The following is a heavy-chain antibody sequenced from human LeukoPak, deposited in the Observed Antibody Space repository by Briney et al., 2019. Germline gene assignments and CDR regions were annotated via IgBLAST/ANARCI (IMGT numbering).Heavy chain of an antibody. CDR3: AVQQQLVLAGAFDI. V-gene: IGHV1-69*01. Sequence: SVKVSCKASGCTFSSYAISWVRQAPGKGLEWMGGIIRIFGTANYAQKFQGRVTITADESTSTADMELSSLRAEDTAVYYCAVQQQLVLAGAFDIWGQGTMVTVSS. J-gene: IGHJ3*02. D-gene: IGHD6-13*01. CDR1: GCTFSSYA. CDR2: IIRIFGTA.